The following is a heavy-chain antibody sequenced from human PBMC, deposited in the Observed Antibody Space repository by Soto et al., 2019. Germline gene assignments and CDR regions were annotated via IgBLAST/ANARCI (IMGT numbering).Heavy chain of an antibody. CDR2: INPYSGGA. CDR1: GYTFTGYF. D-gene: IGHD3-10*01. Sequence: KVSCKASGYTFTGYFMHWVRQAPGQGLEWMVWINPYSGGADYAQSFQGRVTMTRDTSISTVYMELSRLRFDDTAVYYCARVIRGAYYNSPLDTWGQGXVVTVYS. J-gene: IGHJ5*02. V-gene: IGHV1-2*02. CDR3: ARVIRGAYYNSPLDT.